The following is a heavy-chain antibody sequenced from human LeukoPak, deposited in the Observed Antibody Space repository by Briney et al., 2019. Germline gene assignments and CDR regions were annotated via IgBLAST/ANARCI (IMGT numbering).Heavy chain of an antibody. J-gene: IGHJ4*02. V-gene: IGHV4-59*01. Sequence: SETLSLTCTVSGGSISSYYWSWIRQPPGKGLEWIGYIYYSGSTNYNPSLKSRVTISVDTSKNQFSLKLSSVTAADTAVYYCARDNGLFVDYSGQGTLFTVSS. CDR3: ARDNGLFVDY. CDR1: GGSISSYY. CDR2: IYYSGST.